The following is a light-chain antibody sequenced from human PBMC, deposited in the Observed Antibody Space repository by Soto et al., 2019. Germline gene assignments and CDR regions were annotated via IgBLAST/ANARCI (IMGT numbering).Light chain of an antibody. J-gene: IGKJ3*01. V-gene: IGKV1-17*03. CDR2: AAS. Sequence: DIQMTQSPSAMSASVGDRVTITCRASQAISTHLLWFQQKPGEVPKRLIYAASTLQSGGPSRFSGSGSGTEVTLTISSLQPEDFATYYCLQHSAYPITFGPGTKVNIK. CDR3: LQHSAYPIT. CDR1: QAISTH.